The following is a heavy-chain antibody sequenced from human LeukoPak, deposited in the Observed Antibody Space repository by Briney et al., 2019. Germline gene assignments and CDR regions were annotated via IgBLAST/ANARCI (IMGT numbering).Heavy chain of an antibody. J-gene: IGHJ3*02. CDR1: GSSFRSYY. CDR2: INYNGRT. Sequence: SGTLSLTCTVSGSSFRSYYWSWIRQPPSKGLEWIGSINYNGRTNYNPPLKSRVTISVDTSQNQFSLNPRSVTAADTSVYYCVRQNQLWTPGGLAFDIWGEGTMVTVSS. V-gene: IGHV4-59*08. D-gene: IGHD7-27*01. CDR3: VRQNQLWTPGGLAFDI.